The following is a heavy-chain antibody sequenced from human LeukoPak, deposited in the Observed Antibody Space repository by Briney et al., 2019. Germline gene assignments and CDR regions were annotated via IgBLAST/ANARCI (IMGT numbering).Heavy chain of an antibody. D-gene: IGHD3-22*01. CDR2: IKEDGSDK. CDR1: GFTFSNYW. CDR3: ATYSSLNRREFQY. Sequence: GGSLRLSCAASGFTFSNYWMNWVRQAPGKGLEWVANIKEDGSDKYYVDSVKGRFSISKDNAKNSLYLQMNSLRVEDTAVYYCATYSSLNRREFQYWGQGTLLTVSS. J-gene: IGHJ1*01. V-gene: IGHV3-7*01.